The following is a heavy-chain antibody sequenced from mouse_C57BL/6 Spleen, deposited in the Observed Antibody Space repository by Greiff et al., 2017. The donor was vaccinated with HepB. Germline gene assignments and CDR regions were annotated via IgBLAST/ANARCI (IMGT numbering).Heavy chain of an antibody. CDR1: GFSLTSYG. Sequence: VKLVESGPGLVQPSQSLSITCTVSGFSLTSYGVHWVRQSPGKGLEWLGVIWSGGSTDYNAAFISRLSISKDNSKSQVFFKMNSLQADDTAIYYCARNHYDYDWYFDVWGTGTTVTVSS. CDR3: ARNHYDYDWYFDV. CDR2: IWSGGST. D-gene: IGHD2-4*01. V-gene: IGHV2-2*01. J-gene: IGHJ1*03.